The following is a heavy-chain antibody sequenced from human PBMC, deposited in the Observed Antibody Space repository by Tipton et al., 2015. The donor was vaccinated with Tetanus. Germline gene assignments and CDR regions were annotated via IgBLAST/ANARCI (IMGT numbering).Heavy chain of an antibody. D-gene: IGHD2-15*01. CDR1: GFIFSSYG. V-gene: IGHV3-33*01. J-gene: IGHJ4*02. Sequence: SLRLSGAASGFIFSSYGIHWVRQAPGKGLEWVAVSWYDGTDKYYADSVKGRFTISRDSSKNTLYLQMNSLRAEDTAVYYCAREADCSGGSCFSGDFDNWGQGTQATVSS. CDR3: AREADCSGGSCFSGDFDN. CDR2: SWYDGTDK.